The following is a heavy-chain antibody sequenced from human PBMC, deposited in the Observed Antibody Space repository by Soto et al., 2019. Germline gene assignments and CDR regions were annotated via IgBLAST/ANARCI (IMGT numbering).Heavy chain of an antibody. V-gene: IGHV1-3*01. CDR3: ARGIWSGSYYYYYYMDV. D-gene: IGHD3-3*01. CDR1: GYTFTSYA. Sequence: ASVKVSCKSSGYTFTSYAMHWVRQAPGQRLEWMGWINAGNGNTKYSQKFQGRVTITRDTSASTAYMELSSLRSEDTAVYYCARGIWSGSYYYYYYMDVWGKGTTVTVSS. CDR2: INAGNGNT. J-gene: IGHJ6*03.